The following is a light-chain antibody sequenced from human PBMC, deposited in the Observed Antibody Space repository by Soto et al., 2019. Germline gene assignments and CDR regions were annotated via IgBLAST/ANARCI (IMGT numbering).Light chain of an antibody. CDR3: AAWDGSLSGVV. CDR2: RNN. Sequence: QTVVTQPPSASGTPGQRVTISCSGSSSNIGTNYVSWYQRLPGTAPKLLIYRNNQRPSGVPVRFSGSKSGTSASLAISGLRSEDEADYYCAAWDGSLSGVVFGGGTKLTFL. CDR1: SSNIGTNY. J-gene: IGLJ2*01. V-gene: IGLV1-47*01.